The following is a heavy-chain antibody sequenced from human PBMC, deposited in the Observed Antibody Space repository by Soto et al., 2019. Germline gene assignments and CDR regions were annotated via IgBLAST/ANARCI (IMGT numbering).Heavy chain of an antibody. CDR1: GGSISSGDDF. CDR3: ARDRAKWKDYYYYGMDV. CDR2: IYYSGST. V-gene: IGHV4-30-4*01. J-gene: IGHJ6*02. Sequence: QVQLQESGPGLVKPSQTLSLTCTVSGGSISSGDDFWTWIRQPPGKGLEWIGYIYYSGSTYYNPSLKSRLTMFVDTSKNQFSLELSSVTAADTAVYYCARDRAKWKDYYYYGMDVWGQGTTVTVSS. D-gene: IGHD1-20*01.